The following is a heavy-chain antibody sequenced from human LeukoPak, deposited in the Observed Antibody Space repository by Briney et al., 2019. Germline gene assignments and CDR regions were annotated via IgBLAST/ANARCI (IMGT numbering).Heavy chain of an antibody. CDR1: GFTFSDYY. V-gene: IGHV3-11*06. D-gene: IGHD2-8*02. J-gene: IGHJ4*02. Sequence: GGSLRLSCAASGFTFSDYYMSWTRQAPGKGLEWVSYISRSGTYTNYADSVKGRFTISRDNAKNTLYLQMNSLRAEDTAVYYCARDQLYCTGGTCYFDYWGQGTLVTVSS. CDR2: ISRSGTYT. CDR3: ARDQLYCTGGTCYFDY.